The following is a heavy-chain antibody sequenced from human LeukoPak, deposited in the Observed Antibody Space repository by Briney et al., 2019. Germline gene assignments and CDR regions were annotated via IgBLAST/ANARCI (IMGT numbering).Heavy chain of an antibody. CDR3: TKQLGYCSDGSCYFPY. CDR2: ISNNGGYT. J-gene: IGHJ4*02. D-gene: IGHD2-15*01. CDR1: GFTLSSSA. V-gene: IGHV3-23*01. Sequence: GGSLRLSCAASGFTLSSSAMSWVRQAPGKGLEWVSAISNNGGYTYYADSVQGRFTISRDNSKSTLCLQMNSLRAEDTAVYYCTKQLGYCSDGSCYFPYWGQGTLVTVSS.